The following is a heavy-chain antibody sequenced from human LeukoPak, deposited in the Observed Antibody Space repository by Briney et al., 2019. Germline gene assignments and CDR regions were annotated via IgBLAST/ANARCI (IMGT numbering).Heavy chain of an antibody. CDR1: GGSISNYY. CDR3: ARAALYSSSSEFDY. CDR2: IYYSGST. J-gene: IGHJ4*02. V-gene: IGHV4-59*01. Sequence: SETLSLTCTVSGGSISNYYWSWIRQPPGKGLEWIGYIYYSGSTNYNPSLKSRVTISVDTSKNQFSLKLSSVTAADTAVYYCARAALYSSSSEFDYWGQGTLVTVSS. D-gene: IGHD6-13*01.